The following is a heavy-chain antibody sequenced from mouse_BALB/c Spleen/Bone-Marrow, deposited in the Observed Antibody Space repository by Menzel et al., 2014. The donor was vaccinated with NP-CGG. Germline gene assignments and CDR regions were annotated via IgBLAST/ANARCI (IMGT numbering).Heavy chain of an antibody. CDR3: AFYYYGSSLFAY. CDR1: GFNIKDTY. V-gene: IGHV14-3*02. CDR2: IDPANGNT. Sequence: VQLQQSGAELVKPGASVKLSCTASGFNIKDTYMHWVKQRPEQGLEWIGRIDPANGNTKYDPKFQGKATITADISSNTAYLQLSSLTSEDTAVYYCAFYYYGSSLFAYWGQGTLVTVSA. J-gene: IGHJ3*01. D-gene: IGHD1-1*01.